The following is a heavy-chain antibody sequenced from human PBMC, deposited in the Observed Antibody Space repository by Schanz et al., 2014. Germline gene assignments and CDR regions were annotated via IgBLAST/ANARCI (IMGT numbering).Heavy chain of an antibody. CDR1: GYIFSSYA. V-gene: IGHV7-4-1*02. Sequence: QVQWVQSGADVKKPGTAVKVSCKASGYIFSSYAIHWVRQAPGQGLEWMGWINPTTGNPGYAQGFTGRFVFSFDTSVSTAYLQISGLKAEDTAVYYCARARYGLDVGGQGTTVTVSS. J-gene: IGHJ6*02. CDR2: INPTTGNP. CDR3: ARARYGLDV.